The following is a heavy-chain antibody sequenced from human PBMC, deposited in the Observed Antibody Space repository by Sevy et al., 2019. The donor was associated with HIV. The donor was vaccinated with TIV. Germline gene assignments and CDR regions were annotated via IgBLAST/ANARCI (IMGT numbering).Heavy chain of an antibody. CDR3: ARGKHISDYYGSFDY. V-gene: IGHV3-53*01. J-gene: IGHJ4*02. CDR1: GLTVSSNF. D-gene: IGHD3-3*01. Sequence: GGSLRLSCAASGLTVSSNFMSWVRQAPGKGLEWVSVIYIGGSTYYADTVKGRFTTSRDNSKNTLYLQMNSLRAEDTAVYYCARGKHISDYYGSFDYWGQGTLVTVSS. CDR2: IYIGGST.